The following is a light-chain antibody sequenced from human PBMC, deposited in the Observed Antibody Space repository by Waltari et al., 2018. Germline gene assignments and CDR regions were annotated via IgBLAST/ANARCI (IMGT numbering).Light chain of an antibody. Sequence: QRVTISCTGSSSNIGAGYDVHWYQQLPGTAPKLLIFVNGNRPSGIPDRFSGSKSGTSASLAITGLQPEDEADYYCQSYDSSLTGSVFGGGTKVTVL. V-gene: IGLV1-40*01. CDR3: QSYDSSLTGSV. J-gene: IGLJ2*01. CDR1: SSNIGAGYD. CDR2: VNG.